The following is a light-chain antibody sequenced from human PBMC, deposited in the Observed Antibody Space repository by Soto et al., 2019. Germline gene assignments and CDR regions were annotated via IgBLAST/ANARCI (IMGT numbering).Light chain of an antibody. CDR3: ASYTSSPSHV. J-gene: IGLJ1*01. CDR2: EVS. V-gene: IGLV2-14*01. CDR1: SSDVGGYNY. Sequence: QSVLTQPASVSGSPVQSITISCTGTSSDVGGYNYVSWYQQHPGKAPHLMIYEVSNRPSGVSNGFSGSKSGNTASLTISGLQAEDEADYYCASYTSSPSHVFGTGTKVTVL.